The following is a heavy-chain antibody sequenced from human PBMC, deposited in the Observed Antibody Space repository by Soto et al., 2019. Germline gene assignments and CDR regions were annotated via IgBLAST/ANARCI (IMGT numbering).Heavy chain of an antibody. CDR2: IYHSGST. CDR1: GSSISSGSYY. V-gene: IGHV4-31*03. CDR3: ARDYMAVVD. Sequence: SPSLTCTVSGSSISSGSYYWSWIRQHPGKGLEWIGYIYHSGSTYYNPSLKSRATISLDTSKNQFSLKLSSVTAADTAVYYCARDYMAVVDWGQGTLVTVSS. J-gene: IGHJ4*02. D-gene: IGHD2-15*01.